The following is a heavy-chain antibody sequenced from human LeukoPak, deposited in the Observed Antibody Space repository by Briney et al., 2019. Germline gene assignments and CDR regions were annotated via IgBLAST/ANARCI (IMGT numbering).Heavy chain of an antibody. D-gene: IGHD2-21*02. CDR2: ITSSRIYI. CDR1: GFTFSSYS. CDR3: ARDGSRGNLVTAPDF. V-gene: IGHV3-21*01. J-gene: IGHJ4*02. Sequence: GGSLRLSCAASGFTFSSYSMNWVRQAPGKGLEWVSSITSSRIYIYYADSVKGRFTISRDNAKNSLYLQMNSLRAEDTAVYYCARDGSRGNLVTAPDFWGQGTLVTVSS.